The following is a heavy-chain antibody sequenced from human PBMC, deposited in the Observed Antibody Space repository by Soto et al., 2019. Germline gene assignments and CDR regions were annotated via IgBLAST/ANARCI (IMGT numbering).Heavy chain of an antibody. D-gene: IGHD2-15*01. CDR2: IYYSGST. J-gene: IGHJ5*02. CDR3: ARVVAATWGFDP. CDR1: GGSISSSSYY. Sequence: SETLSLTCTVSGGSISSSSYYWGWIRQPPGKGLEWIGSIYYSGSTYYNPSLKSRVTISVDTSKNQFSLKLSSVTAADTAVYYCARVVAATWGFDPWGQGTLVTVSS. V-gene: IGHV4-39*01.